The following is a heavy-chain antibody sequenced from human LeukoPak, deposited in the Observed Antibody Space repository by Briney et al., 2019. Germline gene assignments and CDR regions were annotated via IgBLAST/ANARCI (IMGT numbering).Heavy chain of an antibody. CDR1: GFTFSSYG. Sequence: PGGSLRLSCAASGFTFSSYGMHWVRQAPGKGLEWVAFIRYDGNNKYYADSVKGRFTISRDNSKNTLYLQMNSLRAEDTAVYYCAKDDYGGNSGAFDIWGQGTMVTVSS. J-gene: IGHJ3*02. CDR3: AKDDYGGNSGAFDI. CDR2: IRYDGNNK. V-gene: IGHV3-30*02. D-gene: IGHD4-23*01.